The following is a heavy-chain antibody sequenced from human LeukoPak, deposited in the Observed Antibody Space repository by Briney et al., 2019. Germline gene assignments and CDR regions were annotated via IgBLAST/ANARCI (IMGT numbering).Heavy chain of an antibody. CDR1: GGSIRSSNYY. CDR2: IYYSGST. CDR3: ARSLAGPRARASDY. V-gene: IGHV4-39*01. D-gene: IGHD6-19*01. J-gene: IGHJ4*02. Sequence: SETLSLTCTFSGGSIRSSNYYWGWIRQPPGRGLEWIGIIYYSGSTYYNPSLKSRVTVSVDTSKNQISLKLNTVTAADTAVYYNARSLAGPRARASDYWGQGTLVTVSS.